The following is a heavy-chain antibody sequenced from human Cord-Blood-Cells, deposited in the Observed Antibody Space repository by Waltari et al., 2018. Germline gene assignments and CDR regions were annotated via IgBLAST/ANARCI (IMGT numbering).Heavy chain of an antibody. Sequence: EVQLVESGGGLVQPGGSLRPSCAASGFTVISNYLSWVRQAPGKGLEWVSVIYSGGSTYYADSVKGRFTISRHNSKNTLYLQMNSLRAEDTAVYYCASSSYWYFDLWGRGTLVTVSS. V-gene: IGHV3-53*04. J-gene: IGHJ2*01. CDR1: GFTVISNY. CDR3: ASSSYWYFDL. CDR2: IYSGGST.